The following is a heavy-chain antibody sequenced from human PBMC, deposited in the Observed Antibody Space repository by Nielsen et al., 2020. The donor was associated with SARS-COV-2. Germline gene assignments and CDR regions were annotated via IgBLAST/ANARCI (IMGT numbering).Heavy chain of an antibody. CDR2: ISGSGGST. CDR1: GFTFSSYA. D-gene: IGHD4-17*01. J-gene: IGHJ3*02. CDR3: AKCNYGDYSGALDI. V-gene: IGHV3-23*01. Sequence: GESLKISCAASGFTFSSYAMSWVRQAPGKGLEWVSAISGSGGSTYYADSVKGRFTISRDNSKNTLYLQMNSLRAEDTAVYYCAKCNYGDYSGALDIWGQGTMVTVSS.